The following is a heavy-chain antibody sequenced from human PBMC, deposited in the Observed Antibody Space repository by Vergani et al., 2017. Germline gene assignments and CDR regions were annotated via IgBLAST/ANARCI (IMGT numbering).Heavy chain of an antibody. D-gene: IGHD6-13*01. CDR1: GYTFTSYY. Sequence: QVQLVQSGAEVKKPGASVKVSCKASGYTFTSYYMHWVRQAPGQGLEWMGIINPSGGSTSYAQKLQGRVTMTRDKSTSTAYMELSSLRSEDTAVYYCARDGGGRGSSPPGADVWGQGTTVTVSS. CDR3: ARDGGGRGSSPPGADV. J-gene: IGHJ6*02. V-gene: IGHV1-46*01. CDR2: INPSGGST.